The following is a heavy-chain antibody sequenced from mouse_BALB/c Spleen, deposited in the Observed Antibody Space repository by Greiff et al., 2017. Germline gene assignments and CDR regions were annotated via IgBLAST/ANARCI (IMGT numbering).Heavy chain of an antibody. J-gene: IGHJ3*01. Sequence: EVKLVESGGGLVQPGGSLKLSCAASGFTFSSYGMSWVRQTPDKRLELVATINSNGGSTYYPDSVKGRFTISRDNAKNTLYLQMSSLKSEDTAMYYCARANGNYPAWFAYWGQGTLVTVSA. CDR3: ARANGNYPAWFAY. CDR2: INSNGGST. CDR1: GFTFSSYG. D-gene: IGHD2-1*01. V-gene: IGHV5-6-3*01.